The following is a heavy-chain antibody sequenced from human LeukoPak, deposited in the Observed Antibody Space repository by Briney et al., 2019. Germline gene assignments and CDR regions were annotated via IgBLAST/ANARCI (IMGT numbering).Heavy chain of an antibody. D-gene: IGHD2-15*01. J-gene: IGHJ6*02. V-gene: IGHV3-7*01. Sequence: GGSLRLSCAASGFTFSRYWMTWVRQAPGKGLEWVANIKQDGSKKYYVDSVKGRFSISRDNAKNSLYLQMNSLRAEDTAVYYCAKDGDCSGGTCYSGFDVWGQGTTVTVSS. CDR1: GFTFSRYW. CDR3: AKDGDCSGGTCYSGFDV. CDR2: IKQDGSKK.